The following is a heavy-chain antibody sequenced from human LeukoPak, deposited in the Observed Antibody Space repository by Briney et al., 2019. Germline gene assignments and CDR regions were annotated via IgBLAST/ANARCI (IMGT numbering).Heavy chain of an antibody. Sequence: GGSLRLSCAVSGFTFSNYWMHWVRQAPGKALVWVSRINSDGSSTNYADSVKGRFTISRDNTKNTLYLQMNSLSAEDTAVYFCTRVGRPIYDYWGQGTLVTVSS. V-gene: IGHV3-74*01. CDR1: GFTFSNYW. J-gene: IGHJ4*02. CDR2: INSDGSST. D-gene: IGHD3-10*01. CDR3: TRVGRPIYDY.